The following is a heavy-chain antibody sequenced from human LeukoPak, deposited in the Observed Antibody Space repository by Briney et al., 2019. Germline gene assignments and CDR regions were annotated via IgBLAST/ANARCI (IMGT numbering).Heavy chain of an antibody. D-gene: IGHD2-21*02. V-gene: IGHV3-48*03. J-gene: IGHJ4*02. Sequence: GGSLRLSCAASGFTFSSYEMNWVRQAPGKGLEWVSYISSSGSTIYYADSVKGQFTISRDNAKNTLYLQMNSLRAEDTAVYYCAKDWRAYCGGDCYSYFDYWGQGTLVTVSS. CDR3: AKDWRAYCGGDCYSYFDY. CDR1: GFTFSSYE. CDR2: ISSSGSTI.